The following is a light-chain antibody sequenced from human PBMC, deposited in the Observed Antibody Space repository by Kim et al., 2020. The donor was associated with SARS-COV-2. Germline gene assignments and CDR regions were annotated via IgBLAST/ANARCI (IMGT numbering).Light chain of an antibody. J-gene: IGKJ4*01. Sequence: VSPRERAALSCRASQSVSSNLAWYQQKPGQAPRLLIYGASTRATGIPARFSGSGSGTEFTLTISSLQSEDFAVYYCQQYNNWLRTFGGGTKVDIK. V-gene: IGKV3-15*01. CDR1: QSVSSN. CDR2: GAS. CDR3: QQYNNWLRT.